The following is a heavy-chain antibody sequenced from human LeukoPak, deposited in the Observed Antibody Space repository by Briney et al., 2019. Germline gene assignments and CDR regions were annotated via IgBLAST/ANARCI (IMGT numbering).Heavy chain of an antibody. Sequence: ASVKVSCKASGYTFTGYYMHWVRQAPGQGLEWMGRINPNSGGTNYAQKFRGRVTMTRDTSISTAYMELSRLRSDDTAVYYCARQGLYYYDSSGTTDAFDIWGQGTMVTVSS. CDR3: ARQGLYYYDSSGTTDAFDI. CDR2: INPNSGGT. D-gene: IGHD3-22*01. J-gene: IGHJ3*02. CDR1: GYTFTGYY. V-gene: IGHV1-2*06.